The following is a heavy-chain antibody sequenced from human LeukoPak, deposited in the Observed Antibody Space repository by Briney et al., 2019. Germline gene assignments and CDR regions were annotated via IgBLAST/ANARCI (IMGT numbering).Heavy chain of an antibody. CDR1: GFTFSSYA. CDR3: ASRYYDFWSGIIDY. J-gene: IGHJ4*02. D-gene: IGHD3-3*01. V-gene: IGHV3-23*01. CDR2: ISGSGGST. Sequence: PGGSLRLSCAASGFTFSSYAMSWVRQAPGKGLEWVSAISGSGGSTYYADSVKGRFTISRDNSKNTLYLQMNSLRAEDTAVYYCASRYYDFWSGIIDYWGQGTLVTVSS.